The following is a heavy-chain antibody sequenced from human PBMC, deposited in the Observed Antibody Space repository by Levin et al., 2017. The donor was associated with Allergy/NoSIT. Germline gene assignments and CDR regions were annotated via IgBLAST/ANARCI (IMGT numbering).Heavy chain of an antibody. CDR3: ARGRSRVVVVVAATGGGMFDY. CDR2: IYYSGST. D-gene: IGHD2-15*01. CDR1: GGSISSGGYY. Sequence: PSETLSLTCTVSGGSISSGGYYWSWIRQHPGKGLEWIGYIYYSGSTYYNPSLKSRVTISVDTSKNQFSLKLSSVTAADTAVYYCARGRSRVVVVVAATGGGMFDYWGQGTLVTVSS. V-gene: IGHV4-31*03. J-gene: IGHJ4*02.